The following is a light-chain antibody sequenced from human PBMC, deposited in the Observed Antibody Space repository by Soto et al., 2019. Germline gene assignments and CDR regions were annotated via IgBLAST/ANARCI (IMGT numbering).Light chain of an antibody. CDR3: SSYGGTTTYV. V-gene: IGLV2-23*01. CDR2: EDI. CDR1: SSDVGSYNL. J-gene: IGLJ1*01. Sequence: QSALTQPASVSGSPGQSITISCTGTSSDVGSYNLVSWYQQHPGKAPKLMIYEDIKRPSGVSNRFSGSKSGNTASLTISGLQAEDEADYYCSSYGGTTTYVFGTGTKLTVL.